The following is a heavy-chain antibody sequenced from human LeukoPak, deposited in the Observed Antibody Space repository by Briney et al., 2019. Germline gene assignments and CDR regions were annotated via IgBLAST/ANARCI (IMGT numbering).Heavy chain of an antibody. J-gene: IGHJ6*03. Sequence: GGSLRLSCVASGFTFEVYGISGVRQAQGKGLEGVSRIHWNSGSRRYADSVKGRFTISRDNAKNSLYLQMNSLRAEDTAVYYCARGGLWSLLDMDVWGKGTTVTISS. D-gene: IGHD5-18*01. CDR1: GFTFEVYG. CDR2: IHWNSGSR. CDR3: ARGGLWSLLDMDV. V-gene: IGHV3-20*04.